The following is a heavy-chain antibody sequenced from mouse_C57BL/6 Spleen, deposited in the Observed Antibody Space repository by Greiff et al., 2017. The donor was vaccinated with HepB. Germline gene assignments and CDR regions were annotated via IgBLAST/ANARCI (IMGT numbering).Heavy chain of an antibody. V-gene: IGHV1-26*01. J-gene: IGHJ1*03. D-gene: IGHD1-1*01. CDR2: INPNNGGT. CDR3: ARADYGSEYFDV. CDR1: GYTFTDYY. Sequence: EVQLQQSGPELVKPGASVKISCKASGYTFTDYYMNWVKQSHGKSLEWIGDINPNNGGTSYNQKFKGKATLTVDKSSSTAYMELRSLTSEDSAVYYCARADYGSEYFDVWGTGTTVTVSS.